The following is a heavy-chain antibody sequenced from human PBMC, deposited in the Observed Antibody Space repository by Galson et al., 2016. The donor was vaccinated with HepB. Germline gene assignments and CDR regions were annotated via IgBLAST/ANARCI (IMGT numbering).Heavy chain of an antibody. D-gene: IGHD2/OR15-2a*01. CDR3: ARATEYLYAPHWYFDL. CDR2: INSRSAYI. CDR1: GFTFSTYI. Sequence: SLRLSCAASGFTFSTYIMNWVRQAPGKGLEWVSSINSRSAYIYYADSVRGRFPISRDNAKNSLFLQMNSLRTEDTAVYYCARATEYLYAPHWYFDLWGRGTLVTVSS. V-gene: IGHV3-21*06. J-gene: IGHJ2*01.